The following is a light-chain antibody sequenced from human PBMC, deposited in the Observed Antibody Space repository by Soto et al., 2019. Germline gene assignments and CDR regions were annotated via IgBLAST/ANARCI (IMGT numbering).Light chain of an antibody. J-gene: IGKJ2*01. V-gene: IGKV3-11*01. CDR1: QSVSSY. Sequence: EIVLTQSPATLSLSPGERATLSCRASQSVSSYLAWYQQKRAQPPRLLIYDASNRATGIPARFSGSGSGTDFTLTISSLEPEGFAVYYCQQRSNWPPYTFGQGTKLEIK. CDR3: QQRSNWPPYT. CDR2: DAS.